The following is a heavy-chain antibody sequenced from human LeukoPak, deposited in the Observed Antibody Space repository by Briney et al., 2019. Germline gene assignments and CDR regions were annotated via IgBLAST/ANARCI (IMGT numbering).Heavy chain of an antibody. CDR2: ITNDGSST. V-gene: IGHV3-74*01. CDR1: GLTFSSHW. CDR3: ARDAYDILTGYYLYYFDY. D-gene: IGHD3-9*01. J-gene: IGHJ4*02. Sequence: GGSLRLSCAASGLTFSSHWMHWVRQAPGKGLVWVSRITNDGSSTTYADSVKGRFTISRDNAKNMLYLQVNSLRAEDTAVYYCARDAYDILTGYYLYYFDYWGQGTLVTVSS.